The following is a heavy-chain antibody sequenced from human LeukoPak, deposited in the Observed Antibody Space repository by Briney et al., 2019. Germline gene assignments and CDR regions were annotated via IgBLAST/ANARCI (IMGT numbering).Heavy chain of an antibody. Sequence: GGSLRLSCAASGFTFSDYYMSWIRQAAGKGLEWDSYISSSGTTIYYADSVKGRFTISRDNAKNSLYLQMNSLRAEDTAVYYCARLTVTRDWYFDLWGRGTLVTVSS. V-gene: IGHV3-11*01. J-gene: IGHJ2*01. D-gene: IGHD4-17*01. CDR1: GFTFSDYY. CDR3: ARLTVTRDWYFDL. CDR2: ISSSGTTI.